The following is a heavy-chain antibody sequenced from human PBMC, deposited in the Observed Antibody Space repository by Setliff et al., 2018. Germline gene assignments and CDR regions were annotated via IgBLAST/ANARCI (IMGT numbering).Heavy chain of an antibody. CDR1: GFSFSTYA. CDR2: ISGSGLTT. CDR3: AKVLAIFGVVTDIGFYFDY. J-gene: IGHJ4*02. Sequence: GSLRLSCAASGFSFSTYAMNWVRQAPGEGLEWVSGISGSGLTTYYADSVKGRFTISRDNSKNTLYLQMNSLRAEDTAIYYCAKVLAIFGVVTDIGFYFDYWGQGSLVTVSS. D-gene: IGHD3-3*01. V-gene: IGHV3-23*01.